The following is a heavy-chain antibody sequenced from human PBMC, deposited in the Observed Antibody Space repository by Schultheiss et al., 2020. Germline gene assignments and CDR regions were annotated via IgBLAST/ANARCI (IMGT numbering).Heavy chain of an antibody. J-gene: IGHJ3*02. Sequence: SETLSLTCTVSGGSISSSSYYWGWIRQPPGKGLEWIGRIYTSGSTNYNPSLKSRVTMSVDTSKNQFSLKLSSVTAADTAVYYCARGGGYYDAFDIWGQGTMVTVSS. CDR3: ARGGGYYDAFDI. V-gene: IGHV4-39*07. CDR2: IYTSGST. D-gene: IGHD3-22*01. CDR1: GGSISSSSYY.